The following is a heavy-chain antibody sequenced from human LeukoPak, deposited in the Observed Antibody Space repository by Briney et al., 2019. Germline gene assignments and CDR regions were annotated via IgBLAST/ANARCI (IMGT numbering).Heavy chain of an antibody. CDR1: GFSFGDYA. CDR3: ARDSPYYDFLTTLNFDY. Sequence: PGGSLRLSCTGPGFSFGDYAISWVRQAPGKGLGWVANIKQEGSEKYYVDSVRGGFTISRDNATKSLYMEMNSLRAEDPAVYYCARDSPYYDFLTTLNFDYWGQGTLVTVSS. CDR2: IKQEGSEK. J-gene: IGHJ4*02. V-gene: IGHV3-7*01. D-gene: IGHD3-9*01.